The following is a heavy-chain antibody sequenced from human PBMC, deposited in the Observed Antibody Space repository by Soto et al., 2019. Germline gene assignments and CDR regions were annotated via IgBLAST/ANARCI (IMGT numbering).Heavy chain of an antibody. D-gene: IGHD3-9*01. J-gene: IGHJ6*02. CDR2: INSDGSST. CDR1: GFTFSSYW. V-gene: IGHV3-74*01. Sequence: GGSLRLSCAASGFTFSSYWMHWVRQAPGKGLVWVSRINSDGSSTSYADSVKGRFTISRDNAKNTLYLQMNSLRAEDTAVYYCARGLGRSSYYYYYYGMDVWGQGTTVTVSS. CDR3: ARGLGRSSYYYYYYGMDV.